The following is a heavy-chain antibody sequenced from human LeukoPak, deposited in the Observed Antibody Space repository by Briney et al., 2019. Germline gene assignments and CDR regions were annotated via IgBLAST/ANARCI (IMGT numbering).Heavy chain of an antibody. CDR2: MNPNSGNT. J-gene: IGHJ6*03. Sequence: ASVKVSCKASGYTFTSHDINWVRQATGQGLEWMGWMNPNSGNTGYAQKFQGRVTITRNTSISTAYMELSSLRSEDTAVYYCARLRKLRSSTSRNYYYYYYMDVWGKGTTVTISS. CDR1: GYTFTSHD. CDR3: ARLRKLRSSTSRNYYYYYYMDV. V-gene: IGHV1-8*03. D-gene: IGHD2-2*01.